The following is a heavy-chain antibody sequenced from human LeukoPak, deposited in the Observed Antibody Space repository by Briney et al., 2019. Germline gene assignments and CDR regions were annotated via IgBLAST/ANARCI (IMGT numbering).Heavy chain of an antibody. CDR2: ISSNGGST. V-gene: IGHV3-64*01. J-gene: IGHJ6*03. CDR3: ARRSGTHYYYYMDV. Sequence: GGSLRLSCAASGFTFSSYAMHWVRQAPGKGLEYVSAISSNGGSTYYANSVKGRFTISRDNSKNTLYLQMGSLRAEDMAVYYCARRSGTHYYYYMDVWGKGTTVTVSS. D-gene: IGHD1-1*01. CDR1: GFTFSSYA.